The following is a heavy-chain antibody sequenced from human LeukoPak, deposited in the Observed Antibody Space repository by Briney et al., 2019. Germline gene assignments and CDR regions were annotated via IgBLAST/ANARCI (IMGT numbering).Heavy chain of an antibody. J-gene: IGHJ3*02. CDR2: INSDGSST. CDR1: GFTFSSYW. CDR3: AGGSGYVDAFDI. V-gene: IGHV3-74*01. D-gene: IGHD5-12*01. Sequence: GGSLRLSCAASGFTFSSYWMHWVRQAPGKGLVWVSRINSDGSSTSYADSVKGRFTISRDNAKNTLYLQMNSLRAEDTAVYYCAGGSGYVDAFDIWGQGTMDTVSS.